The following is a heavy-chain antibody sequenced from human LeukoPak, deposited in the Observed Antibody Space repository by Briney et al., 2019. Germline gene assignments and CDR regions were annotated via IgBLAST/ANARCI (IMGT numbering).Heavy chain of an antibody. J-gene: IGHJ3*02. Sequence: GGSLRLSCAASGFTFSNYALSWVRQAPGKGLEWVSGISASGVNTYYADSVKGRFTISRDNSKNTLYLQMNSLRAEDTAIYYCAKMLLNYFDTSGGAFDIWGQGTMVTVSS. D-gene: IGHD3-22*01. V-gene: IGHV3-23*01. CDR3: AKMLLNYFDTSGGAFDI. CDR2: ISASGVNT. CDR1: GFTFSNYA.